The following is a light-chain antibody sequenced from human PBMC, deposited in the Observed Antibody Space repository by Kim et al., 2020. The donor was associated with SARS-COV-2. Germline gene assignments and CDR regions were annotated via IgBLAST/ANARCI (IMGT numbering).Light chain of an antibody. CDR1: QSISYYY. Sequence: PGERATLSCRASQSISYYYLAWYQQKPGQAPRLLIYGTSNRDTGIPDRFSGSGSGTDFTLTISRLEPEDFAVYYCQQYGGSLTFGGGTKVDIK. CDR3: QQYGGSLT. CDR2: GTS. V-gene: IGKV3-20*01. J-gene: IGKJ4*01.